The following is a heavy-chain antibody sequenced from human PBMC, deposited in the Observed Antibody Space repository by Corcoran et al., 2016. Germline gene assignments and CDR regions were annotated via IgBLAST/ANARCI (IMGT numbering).Heavy chain of an antibody. J-gene: IGHJ6*02. D-gene: IGHD4-4*01. Sequence: EVQLVESGGGLVQPGRSLRLSCAASGFTFDGYAMHWVRQAPGKGLEWVAGISWDSGSIGYADSVKGRFTISRDNAKNSLYLQMNSLSAEDTALYYCAQGIHDYSNPCMDVWGQGTTVTVSS. CDR3: AQGIHDYSNPCMDV. V-gene: IGHV3-9*01. CDR2: ISWDSGSI. CDR1: GFTFDGYA.